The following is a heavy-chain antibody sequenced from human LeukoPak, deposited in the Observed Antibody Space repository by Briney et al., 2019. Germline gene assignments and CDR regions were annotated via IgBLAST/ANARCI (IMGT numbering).Heavy chain of an antibody. J-gene: IGHJ6*03. Sequence: SETLSLTCTVSGGSISSYYWSWIRQPPGKGLEWIGYIYYSGSTNYNPSLKSRVTISVDTSKNQFSLKLSSVTAADTAVYYCARLHYGGNYGYYYYYMDVWGKGTTVTISS. CDR2: IYYSGST. D-gene: IGHD4-23*01. CDR3: ARLHYGGNYGYYYYYMDV. V-gene: IGHV4-59*08. CDR1: GGSISSYY.